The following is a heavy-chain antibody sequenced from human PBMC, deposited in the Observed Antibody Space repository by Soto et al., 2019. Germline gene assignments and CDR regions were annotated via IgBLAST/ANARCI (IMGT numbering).Heavy chain of an antibody. J-gene: IGHJ6*03. V-gene: IGHV3-13*01. Sequence: PGGSLRLSCAASGFTFSSYDMHWVRQATGKGLEWVSAIGTAGDTYYPGSVKGRFTISRENAKNSLYLQMNSLRAGDTAVYYCARSGSGSYYPYYYYYLDFSGKGTSVIVSS. CDR3: ARSGSGSYYPYYYYYLDF. D-gene: IGHD3-10*01. CDR2: IGTAGDT. CDR1: GFTFSSYD.